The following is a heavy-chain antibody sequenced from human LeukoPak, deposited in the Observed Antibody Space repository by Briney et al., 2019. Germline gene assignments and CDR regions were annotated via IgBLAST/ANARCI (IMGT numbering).Heavy chain of an antibody. Sequence: GGSLRLSCAASGFTFSSYWMTWVRQAPGKGLERVAQIKDDGTEKFYLDSLRGRFTISRDTSKDSLYLHINSLRAEDTAVYYCTRERLYGASALDYWGQGIVVTVSS. CDR3: TRERLYGASALDY. J-gene: IGHJ4*02. D-gene: IGHD4-17*01. CDR2: IKDDGTEK. V-gene: IGHV3-7*01. CDR1: GFTFSSYW.